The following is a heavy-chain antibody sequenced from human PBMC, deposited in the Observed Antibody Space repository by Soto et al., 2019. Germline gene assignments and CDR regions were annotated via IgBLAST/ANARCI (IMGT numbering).Heavy chain of an antibody. CDR2: IYYSGST. J-gene: IGHJ4*02. Sequence: SETLSLTCTVSGGCISSGGDYWSWIRQHPGKGLEWIGYIYYSGSTYYNPSLKSRVTISVDTSKNQFSLKLSSVTAADTAVYYCASFYDILTGYYYFDYWGQGTLVTVSS. D-gene: IGHD3-9*01. V-gene: IGHV4-31*03. CDR3: ASFYDILTGYYYFDY. CDR1: GGCISSGGDY.